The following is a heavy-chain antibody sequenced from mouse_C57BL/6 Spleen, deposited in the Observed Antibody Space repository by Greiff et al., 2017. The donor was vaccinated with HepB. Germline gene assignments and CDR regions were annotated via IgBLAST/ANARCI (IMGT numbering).Heavy chain of an antibody. CDR1: GYSITSGYY. D-gene: IGHD2-4*01. CDR2: ISYDGSN. CDR3: ARDGYDYDVGYAMDY. J-gene: IGHJ4*01. Sequence: EVQRVESGPGLVKPSQSLSLTCSVTGYSITSGYYWNWIRQFPGNKLEWMGYISYDGSNNYNPSLKNRISITRDTSKNQFFLKLNSVTTEDTATYYCARDGYDYDVGYAMDYWGQGTSVTVSS. V-gene: IGHV3-6*01.